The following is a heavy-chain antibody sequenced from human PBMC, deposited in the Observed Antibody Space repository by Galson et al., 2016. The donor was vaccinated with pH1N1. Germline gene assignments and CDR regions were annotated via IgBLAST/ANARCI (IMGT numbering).Heavy chain of an antibody. Sequence: SLRISCAASGFTFSTYTIHWVRQAPGKGLEWVSCISSTSTYIYYADSVKGRFTISRDNAKNSLYLQMNSLRAEDTAVYYCARKISGAFSGHGLDVWGQGTTVTVSS. V-gene: IGHV3-21*01. CDR1: GFTFSTYT. CDR2: ISSTSTYI. J-gene: IGHJ6*02. D-gene: IGHD3-3*01. CDR3: ARKISGAFSGHGLDV.